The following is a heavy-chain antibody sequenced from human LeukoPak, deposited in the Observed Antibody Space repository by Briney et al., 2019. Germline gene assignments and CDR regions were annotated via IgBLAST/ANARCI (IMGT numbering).Heavy chain of an antibody. CDR2: ISSSSSYI. CDR1: GFTFSSYS. D-gene: IGHD2-2*02. V-gene: IGHV3-21*01. Sequence: GGSLRLSCAASGFTFSSYSMNWVRQAPGKGLEWVSSISSSSSYIYYADSVKGRFTISRDNAKNSLYLQMNSLRAEDTAVYYCARDHSCSSTSCYTWHAFDIWGQGTMVTVSS. CDR3: ARDHSCSSTSCYTWHAFDI. J-gene: IGHJ3*02.